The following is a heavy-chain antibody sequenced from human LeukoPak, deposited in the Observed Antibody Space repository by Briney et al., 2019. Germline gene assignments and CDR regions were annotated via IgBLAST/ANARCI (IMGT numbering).Heavy chain of an antibody. CDR1: GGSFSGYY. CDR2: INHSGST. V-gene: IGHV4-34*01. J-gene: IGHJ5*02. CDR3: ARHPTALVSYGFDP. D-gene: IGHD5-18*01. Sequence: SETLSLTCAVYGGSFSGYYWSWIRQPPGKGLEWIGEINHSGSTNYNPSLKSRVTISVDTSKNQFSLRLSSVTAADTAVYYCARHPTALVSYGFDPWGQGTLVTVSS.